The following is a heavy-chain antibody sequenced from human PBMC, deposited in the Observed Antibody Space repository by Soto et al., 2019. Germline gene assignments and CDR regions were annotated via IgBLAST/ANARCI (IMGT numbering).Heavy chain of an antibody. CDR3: ARVGFWGCSDGSCYSTDF. CDR2: MNPNSGNT. CDR1: GYRFTSYD. J-gene: IGHJ4*02. V-gene: IGHV1-8*01. Sequence: QVQLVQSGAEVKKPGASVRVSCKASGYRFTSYDINWVRQAPGQGLEWMGWMNPNSGNTGYARKFQGRVTMTRDTSKSTAYMELSSLRSEDTAVYYCARVGFWGCSDGSCYSTDFWGQGTLVAVSS. D-gene: IGHD2-15*01.